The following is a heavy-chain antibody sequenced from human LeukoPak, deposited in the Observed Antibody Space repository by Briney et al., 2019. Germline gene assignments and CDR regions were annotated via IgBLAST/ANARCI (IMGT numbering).Heavy chain of an antibody. CDR3: AKGGVLVNPLQRGYYFDY. V-gene: IGHV3-23*01. Sequence: QPGRSLRLSCAAFGFTFGTFGMHWVRQAPGKGLEWVSAISGSGGSTYYADSVKGRFTISRDNSKNTLYLQMNSLRAEDTAVYYCAKGGVLVNPLQRGYYFDYWGQGTLVTVSS. CDR2: ISGSGGST. D-gene: IGHD4-23*01. J-gene: IGHJ4*02. CDR1: GFTFGTFG.